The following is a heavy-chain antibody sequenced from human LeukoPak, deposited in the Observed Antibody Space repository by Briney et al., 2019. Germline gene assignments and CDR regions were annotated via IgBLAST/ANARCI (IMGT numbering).Heavy chain of an antibody. CDR1: GYTFTGYY. J-gene: IGHJ4*02. Sequence: ASAKVSCKASGYTFTGYYMHWVRQAPGQGLEWMGWINPNSGGTNYAQKFQGRVTMTRDTSISTAYMELSRLRSDDTAVYYCARGPQLGWELLFANFDYWGQGTLVTVSS. CDR2: INPNSGGT. V-gene: IGHV1-2*02. D-gene: IGHD1-26*01. CDR3: ARGPQLGWELLFANFDY.